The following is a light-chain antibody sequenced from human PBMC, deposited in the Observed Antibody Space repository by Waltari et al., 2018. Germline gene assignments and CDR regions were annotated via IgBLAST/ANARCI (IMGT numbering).Light chain of an antibody. Sequence: QLVLTQSPSASASLGASVKLTCTLSSGHSSNIVAWHQQQPEKGPRYLMKVNSDGSHSKGDEIPVRFSVSSSGAERYLTISTVQSEDEADYYCQTGGHGTWVFGGGTKLTVL. V-gene: IGLV4-69*02. J-gene: IGLJ3*02. CDR1: SGHSSNI. CDR3: QTGGHGTWV. CDR2: VNSDGSH.